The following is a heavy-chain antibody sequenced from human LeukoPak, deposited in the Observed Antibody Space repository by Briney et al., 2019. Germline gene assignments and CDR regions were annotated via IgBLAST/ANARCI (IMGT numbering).Heavy chain of an antibody. J-gene: IGHJ3*02. D-gene: IGHD2-8*02. V-gene: IGHV1-2*02. CDR3: ARDPGRGAFDI. Sequence: ASVKVSCKASGYTFTAYYMHWVRQAPGQGLEWMGWINPNSGGTNHAQKFQDRVTMTRDTSISTAYMELSGLRSDDAAVYYCARDPGRGAFDIWGQGTMVTVSS. CDR2: INPNSGGT. CDR1: GYTFTAYY.